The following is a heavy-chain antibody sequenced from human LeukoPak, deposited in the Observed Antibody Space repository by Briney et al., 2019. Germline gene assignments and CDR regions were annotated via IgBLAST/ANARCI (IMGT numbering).Heavy chain of an antibody. Sequence: ASVKASCKASGYNYKTYGISWVRQAPGQGLEWMGWINAYSGNTAYNQSVQGRLTMATDTSTTTAYMELRSLRSDDTATYYCGFGGLSSANCYPRRDYWGQGTLVTVSS. CDR3: GFGGLSSANCYPRRDY. CDR1: GYNYKTYG. J-gene: IGHJ4*02. D-gene: IGHD3-16*01. CDR2: INAYSGNT. V-gene: IGHV1-18*01.